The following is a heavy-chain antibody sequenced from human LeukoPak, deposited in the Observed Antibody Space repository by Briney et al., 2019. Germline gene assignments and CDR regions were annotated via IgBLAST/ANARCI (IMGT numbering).Heavy chain of an antibody. D-gene: IGHD5-12*01. CDR2: ISYDGSNK. V-gene: IGHV3-30*03. CDR1: GFTFSSYG. Sequence: PGGSLRLSCAASGFTFSSYGMHWVCQAPGKGLEWVAVISYDGSNKYYADSVKGRFTISRDNSKNTLYLQMNSLRAEDTAVYYCAREGVATIGLDYWGQGTLVTVSS. J-gene: IGHJ4*02. CDR3: AREGVATIGLDY.